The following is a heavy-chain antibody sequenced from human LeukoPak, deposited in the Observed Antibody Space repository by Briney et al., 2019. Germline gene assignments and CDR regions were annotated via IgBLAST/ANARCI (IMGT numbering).Heavy chain of an antibody. Sequence: PSETLSLTCTVSDYSISSAYYWGWIRQPPGKGLEWIGSLYHTGSTYYNPSLKSRLTISIDTSKNQFSLKLSSVTAADTAVYYCARASSVLTDYWGQGTLVTVSS. CDR3: ARASSVLTDY. J-gene: IGHJ4*02. CDR2: LYHTGST. V-gene: IGHV4-38-2*02. CDR1: DYSISSAYY. D-gene: IGHD4/OR15-4a*01.